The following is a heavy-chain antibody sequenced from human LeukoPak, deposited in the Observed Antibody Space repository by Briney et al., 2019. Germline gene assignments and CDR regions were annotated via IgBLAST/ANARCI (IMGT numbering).Heavy chain of an antibody. CDR2: IIPIFGTA. Sequence: SVKVSCKASGGTFSSYAISWVRQAPGRGLEWMGGIIPIFGTANYAQKFQGRVTITTDESTSTAYMELSSLRSEDTAVYYCARVIGRDGYNSWGQGTLVTVSS. V-gene: IGHV1-69*05. CDR3: ARVIGRDGYNS. D-gene: IGHD5-24*01. CDR1: GGTFSSYA. J-gene: IGHJ4*02.